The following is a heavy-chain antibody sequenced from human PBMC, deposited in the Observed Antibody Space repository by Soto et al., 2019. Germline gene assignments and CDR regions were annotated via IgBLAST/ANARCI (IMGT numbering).Heavy chain of an antibody. CDR3: ARDPSVTAIGRADH. D-gene: IGHD5-18*01. J-gene: IGHJ4*02. V-gene: IGHV3-9*01. Sequence: GGSLRLSCVVSGFTFDDYAMHWVRQAPGGGLEWVSGINWNSAVIGYADSVKSRFTISRDNAKNALYLQMTSLRSEDTALYYCARDPSVTAIGRADHWGQGTLVTVSS. CDR2: INWNSAVI. CDR1: GFTFDDYA.